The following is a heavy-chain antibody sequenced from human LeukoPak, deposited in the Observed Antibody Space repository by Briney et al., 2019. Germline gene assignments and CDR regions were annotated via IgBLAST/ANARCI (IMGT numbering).Heavy chain of an antibody. CDR3: AKDFTPDGVWDIDY. D-gene: IGHD4-17*01. CDR1: GFTFSKYT. Sequence: GGSLRLSCVASGFTFSKYTMSWVRQAPGKGLEWVSGIYGGGSGSTFYAESVKGRFTISRDNSKNTLYLQMNSLRDEDTAICYCAKDFTPDGVWDIDYWGRGTLITVSS. J-gene: IGHJ4*02. V-gene: IGHV3-23*01. CDR2: IYGGGSGST.